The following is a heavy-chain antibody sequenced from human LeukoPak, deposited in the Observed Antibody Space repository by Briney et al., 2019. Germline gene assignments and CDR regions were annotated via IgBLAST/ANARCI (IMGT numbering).Heavy chain of an antibody. CDR3: ASSLRIVVVPAGAFDI. J-gene: IGHJ3*02. D-gene: IGHD2-2*01. Sequence: PWASVKVSCKASGYTFTGYYMHWVRQAPGQGLEWMGWINPNSGGTNYAQKFQGRVTMTRDTSISTAYMELSRLRSDDTAVYYCASSLRIVVVPAGAFDIWGQGTMVTVSS. CDR1: GYTFTGYY. V-gene: IGHV1-2*02. CDR2: INPNSGGT.